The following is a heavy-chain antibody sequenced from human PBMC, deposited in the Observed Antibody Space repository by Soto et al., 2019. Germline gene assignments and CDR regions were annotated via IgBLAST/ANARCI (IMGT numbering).Heavy chain of an antibody. D-gene: IGHD3-10*01. J-gene: IGHJ6*02. Sequence: PSETLSLTCAVYGGSFSGYNWSWIRQPPGKGLEWIGEINHSGSTNYNPSLKSRVTISVDTSKNQFSLKLSSVTAADTAVYYCARGWAGGYYYGMDVWGQGTTVTVSS. CDR2: INHSGST. CDR1: GGSFSGYN. CDR3: ARGWAGGYYYGMDV. V-gene: IGHV4-34*01.